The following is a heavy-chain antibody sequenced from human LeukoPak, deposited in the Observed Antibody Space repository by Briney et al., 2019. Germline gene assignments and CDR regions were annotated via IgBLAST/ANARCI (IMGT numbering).Heavy chain of an antibody. D-gene: IGHD2-15*01. Sequence: ASVKVSCKASGYTFTSYGISWVRQAPGQGLEWMGWISAYNGNTNYAQKLQGRVTVTTDTSTSTAYMELRSLRSDDTAVYYCARVDIVVVVAAQFDYWGQGTLVTVSS. CDR2: ISAYNGNT. V-gene: IGHV1-18*01. CDR1: GYTFTSYG. CDR3: ARVDIVVVVAAQFDY. J-gene: IGHJ4*02.